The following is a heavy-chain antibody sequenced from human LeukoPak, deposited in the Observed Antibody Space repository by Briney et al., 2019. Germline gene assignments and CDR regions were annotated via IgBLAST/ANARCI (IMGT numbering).Heavy chain of an antibody. CDR3: ARDQYYDVSTYYEIDY. Sequence: SETLSLTCTVSGASISSSTYYWGWIRPPPGKGLEWIGSASYSGNTYYNPSLKSRVTILVDTSKNQFSLKMTSVTAADTAVYYCARDQYYDVSTYYEIDYWGQGTLVTVSS. D-gene: IGHD3-22*01. J-gene: IGHJ4*02. CDR1: GASISSSTYY. CDR2: ASYSGNT. V-gene: IGHV4-39*07.